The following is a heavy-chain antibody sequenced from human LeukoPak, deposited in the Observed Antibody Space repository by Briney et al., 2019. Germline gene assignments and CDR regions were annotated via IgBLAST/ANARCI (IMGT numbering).Heavy chain of an antibody. CDR2: IYTSGST. Sequence: SETLSLTCTVSGGSISSYYWSWIRQPAGKGLEWIGRIYTSGSTNYNPSLKSRVTISVDTSKNQFSLKLSSVTAADTAVYYCARILTGYGSSYYYYGMDVWGQGTTVTVSS. CDR3: ARILTGYGSSYYYYGMDV. J-gene: IGHJ6*02. CDR1: GGSISSYY. V-gene: IGHV4-4*07. D-gene: IGHD3-9*01.